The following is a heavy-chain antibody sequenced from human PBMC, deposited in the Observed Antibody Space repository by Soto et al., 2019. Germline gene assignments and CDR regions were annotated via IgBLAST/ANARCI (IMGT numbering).Heavy chain of an antibody. CDR3: ARRLDFGNGYYYYYGMDV. J-gene: IGHJ6*02. CDR1: GDSISSGSYY. Sequence: SETLSLTCIVSGDSISSGSYYWGWIRQPPGKGLEWIGSIYYTGSTNYNPSLKSRVTISADTSNNHFSLRLSSVTAADTAVYYCARRLDFGNGYYYYYGMDVWGQGTTVTVSS. D-gene: IGHD3-3*01. CDR2: IYYTGST. V-gene: IGHV4-39*02.